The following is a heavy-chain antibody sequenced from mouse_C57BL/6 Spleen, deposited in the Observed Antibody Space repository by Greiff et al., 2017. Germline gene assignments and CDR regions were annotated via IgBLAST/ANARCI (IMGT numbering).Heavy chain of an antibody. CDR1: GYAFSSYW. D-gene: IGHD2-3*01. V-gene: IGHV1-80*01. Sequence: QVQLQQSGAELVKPGASVKISCKASGYAFSSYWMNWVKQRPGKGLEWIGQIYPGDGDTNYNGKFKGEATLTADKSSSTAYMQLSSLTPEDSAVYFCARVHDGLMDYWGQGTSVTVSS. CDR2: IYPGDGDT. J-gene: IGHJ4*01. CDR3: ARVHDGLMDY.